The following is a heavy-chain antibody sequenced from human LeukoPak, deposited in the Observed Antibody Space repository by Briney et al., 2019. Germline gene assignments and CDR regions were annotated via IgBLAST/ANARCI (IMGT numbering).Heavy chain of an antibody. Sequence: GGSLRLSCAASGFTFSDFHMSWIRQAPGKGLEWISYISDTGTTIYYAASVKGRFTISRDNTNNSLYLQMNSLSTEDTAVYYCARGLHYDLWSGYYSTFDYWGLGSQVTVSS. CDR2: ISDTGTTI. J-gene: IGHJ4*02. V-gene: IGHV3-11*01. CDR1: GFTFSDFH. D-gene: IGHD3-3*01. CDR3: ARGLHYDLWSGYYSTFDY.